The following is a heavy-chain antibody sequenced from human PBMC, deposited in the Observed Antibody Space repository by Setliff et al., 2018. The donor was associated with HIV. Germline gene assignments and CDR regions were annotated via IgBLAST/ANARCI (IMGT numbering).Heavy chain of an antibody. Sequence: PSETLSLTCTVSGGFISSSSYYWGWIRQPPGKGLEWIGSIFNDGRTYYNPSLKSRITIPMDTSTNQFSLKLSFVTAADTAVYFCARHFPSISLFFGDPGPFDRWGQGALVTVSS. D-gene: IGHD3-10*01. V-gene: IGHV4-39*01. CDR1: GGFISSSSYY. CDR2: IFNDGRT. J-gene: IGHJ4*02. CDR3: ARHFPSISLFFGDPGPFDR.